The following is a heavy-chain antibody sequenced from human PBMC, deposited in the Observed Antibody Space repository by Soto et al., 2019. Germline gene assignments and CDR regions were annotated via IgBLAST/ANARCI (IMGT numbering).Heavy chain of an antibody. V-gene: IGHV3-30-3*01. CDR3: ARAPNSGYDYYFDY. CDR1: GFTFSSYA. CDR2: ISYDGSNK. D-gene: IGHD5-12*01. J-gene: IGHJ4*02. Sequence: PGGSLRLSCAASGFTFSSYAMHWVRQAPGKGLEWVAVISYDGSNKYYADSVKGRFTISRDNSKNTLYLQMNSLRAEDTAVYYCARAPNSGYDYYFDYWGQGTLVTVSS.